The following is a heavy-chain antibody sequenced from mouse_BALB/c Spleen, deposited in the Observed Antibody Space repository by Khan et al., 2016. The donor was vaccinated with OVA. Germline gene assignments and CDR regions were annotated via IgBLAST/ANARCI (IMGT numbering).Heavy chain of an antibody. CDR1: GYTFTDFT. J-gene: IGHJ3*01. CDR2: ISTYYGDA. CDR3: AEGGVGDRFVY. Sequence: VQLQESGAELVRPGVSVKISCKGSGYTFTDFTMHWVKQSHAVSLEWIGVISTYYGDADYNQKFKGKATMTVDKSSNTAYLDLARLTSEDSAIKYCAEGGVGDRFVYWGQGTLVTVSA. D-gene: IGHD1-1*02. V-gene: IGHV1S137*01.